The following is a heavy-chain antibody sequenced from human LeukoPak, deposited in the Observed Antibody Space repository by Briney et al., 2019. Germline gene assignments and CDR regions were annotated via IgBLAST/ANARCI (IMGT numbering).Heavy chain of an antibody. J-gene: IGHJ4*02. CDR2: IKRIIDGGTT. CDR3: AAQGGSGDLRY. D-gene: IGHD4-17*01. V-gene: IGHV3-15*01. CDR1: GFTFSNTW. Sequence: PGGSLRLSCAASGFTFSNTWMNWVRQAPGKGLEWVGRIKRIIDGGTTDYAAPVKGRFTVSRDDSINTLYLQISSLKTEDTAVYYCAAQGGSGDLRYWGQGTLVTVSS.